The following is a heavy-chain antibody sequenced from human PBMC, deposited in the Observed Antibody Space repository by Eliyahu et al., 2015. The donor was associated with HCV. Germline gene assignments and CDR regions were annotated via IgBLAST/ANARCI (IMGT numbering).Heavy chain of an antibody. CDR3: ARGSGWDPFDC. CDR1: GFIFSDYW. V-gene: IGHV3-7*03. Sequence: EVQLVESGGGLVQPGGSLRLSCAASGFIFSDYWMXWVRQAPGKGLEWVANIKXDGSDRFYVDSVKGRFTIPRDNAKNSLYLQMSSLRVEDTAVYYCARGSGWDPFDCWGQGTLVTVSS. D-gene: IGHD6-19*01. CDR2: IKXDGSDR. J-gene: IGHJ4*02.